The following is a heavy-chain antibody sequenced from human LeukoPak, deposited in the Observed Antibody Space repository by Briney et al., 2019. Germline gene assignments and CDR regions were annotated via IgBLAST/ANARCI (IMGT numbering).Heavy chain of an antibody. V-gene: IGHV3-30*18. CDR3: AKDTRYSSSWYDY. CDR1: GFSFSNYG. D-gene: IGHD6-13*01. Sequence: GGSLRLSCVASGFSFSNYGMHWVRQAPGKGLEWVAVVSYDGNIKYYADSVKGRFTISRDNAKNSLYLQMNSLRAEDTAVYYCAKDTRYSSSWYDYWGQGTLVTVSS. CDR2: VSYDGNIK. J-gene: IGHJ4*02.